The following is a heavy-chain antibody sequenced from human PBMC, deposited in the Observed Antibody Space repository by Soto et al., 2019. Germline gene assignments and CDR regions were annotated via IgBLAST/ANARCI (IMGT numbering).Heavy chain of an antibody. D-gene: IGHD6-13*01. CDR2: IYYSGST. CDR3: ARAAHYSSPFRWFDP. J-gene: IGHJ5*02. CDR1: GGSISSGGYY. V-gene: IGHV4-31*03. Sequence: QVQLQESGPGLVKPSQTLSLTCTVSGGSISSGGYYWSWIRQHPGKGLEWMGYIYYSGSTYYNSSLQTRVTISVDTSKHQFSLKLSSVTAADTAVYYCARAAHYSSPFRWFDPWGQGTLVTVSS.